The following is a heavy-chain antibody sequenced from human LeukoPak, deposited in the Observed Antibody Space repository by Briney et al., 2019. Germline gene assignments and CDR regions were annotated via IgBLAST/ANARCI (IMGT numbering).Heavy chain of an antibody. J-gene: IGHJ4*02. CDR2: IYHSGST. D-gene: IGHD6-19*01. Sequence: PSETLSLTCAVSGYSISSGYYCGWIRQPPGKGLEWIGSIYHSGSTYYNPSLKSRVTISLDTSMNQFSLKLSSVTAADTAVYYCARGTSGWYIDYWGQGTLVTVSS. CDR3: ARGTSGWYIDY. V-gene: IGHV4-38-2*01. CDR1: GYSISSGYY.